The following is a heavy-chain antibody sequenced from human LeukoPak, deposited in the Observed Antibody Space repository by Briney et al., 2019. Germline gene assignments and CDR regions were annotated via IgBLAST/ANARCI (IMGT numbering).Heavy chain of an antibody. Sequence: SQTLSLTCTVSGGSISSGSYYWSWIRQPAGKGLEWIGRIYTSGSPNYNPSLKSRVTISVDTSKNQFSLKLSSVTAEDTGVYYCASSYYDILTGNNNWFDPWGQGTLVTVSS. J-gene: IGHJ5*02. CDR3: ASSYYDILTGNNNWFDP. D-gene: IGHD3-9*01. V-gene: IGHV4-61*02. CDR1: GGSISSGSYY. CDR2: IYTSGSP.